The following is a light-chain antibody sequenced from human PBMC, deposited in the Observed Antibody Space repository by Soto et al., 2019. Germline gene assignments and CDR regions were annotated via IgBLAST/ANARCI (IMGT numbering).Light chain of an antibody. CDR3: QQSHSTPYT. J-gene: IGKJ2*01. V-gene: IGKV1-39*01. CDR1: QNIAIY. CDR2: AVS. Sequence: DIQMTQSPSSLSASVGDKITITCRASQNIAIYLNWYQQKPGKAPTLVIYAVSSLQSGVPPRFSGSGSGTDFTLTISSLQPEDFATYYCQQSHSTPYTFGQGTKLEIK.